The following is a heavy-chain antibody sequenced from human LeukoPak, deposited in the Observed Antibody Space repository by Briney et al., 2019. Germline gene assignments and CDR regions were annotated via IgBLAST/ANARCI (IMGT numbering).Heavy chain of an antibody. D-gene: IGHD5-18*01. CDR2: INHSGST. Sequence: SETLSLTCAVYGGSFSGYYWSWIRQPPGKGLEWIGEINHSGSTNYNPSLKSRVTISVDTSKNQFSLKLSSVTAADTAVYYCARLLKYSYGYRRAFDIWGQGTMVTVSS. J-gene: IGHJ3*02. CDR3: ARLLKYSYGYRRAFDI. V-gene: IGHV4-34*01. CDR1: GGSFSGYY.